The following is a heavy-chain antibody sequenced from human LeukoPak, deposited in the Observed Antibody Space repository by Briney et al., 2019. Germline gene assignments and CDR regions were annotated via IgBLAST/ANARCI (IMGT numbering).Heavy chain of an antibody. CDR1: GFSVSEYY. D-gene: IGHD3-22*01. CDR3: AGGLHLDSSGSLYY. J-gene: IGHJ4*02. CDR2: ITRENWI. Sequence: PGGSLRLSCAASGFSVSEYYVTWVRQAPGKGLEWISYITRENWIYYSDSVKGRFTISRDHAKNSVYLGMNSLRVDDTAVYYCAGGLHLDSSGSLYYWGQGTQVTVSS. V-gene: IGHV3-69-1*01.